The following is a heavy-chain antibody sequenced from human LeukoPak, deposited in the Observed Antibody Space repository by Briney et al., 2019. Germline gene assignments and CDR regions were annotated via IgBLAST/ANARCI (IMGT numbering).Heavy chain of an antibody. CDR1: GGTFSSYA. D-gene: IGHD3-16*01. J-gene: IGHJ4*02. V-gene: IGHV1-69*05. CDR3: AASARKWGKRIDY. CDR2: IIPIFGTA. Sequence: SVKVSCKASGGTFSSYAISWVRQAPGQGLEWMGGIIPIFGTANYAQKFQGRVTITTDESTSTAYMELSSLRSEDTAVYYCAASARKWGKRIDYWGQGTLVTVSS.